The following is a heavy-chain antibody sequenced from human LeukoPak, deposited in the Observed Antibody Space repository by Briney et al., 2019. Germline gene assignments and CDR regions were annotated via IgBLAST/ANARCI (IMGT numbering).Heavy chain of an antibody. J-gene: IGHJ4*02. CDR1: GVTFSSYA. Sequence: GGSLRLPCAASGVTFSSYAMTWVRQAPGKGLAWVSALSGGGVSTFYADSVKGRFTISRDNSKNTLYLQMNSLRAEDTATYYCAKNGGDSYGTGHFDYWGQGTLVTVSS. V-gene: IGHV3-23*01. D-gene: IGHD5-18*01. CDR3: AKNGGDSYGTGHFDY. CDR2: LSGGGVST.